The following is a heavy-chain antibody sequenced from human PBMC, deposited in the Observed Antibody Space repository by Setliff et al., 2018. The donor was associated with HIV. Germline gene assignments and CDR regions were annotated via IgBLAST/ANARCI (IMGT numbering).Heavy chain of an antibody. CDR3: AKGGPHITLIRGIINAFDI. Sequence: PGGSLRLSCAASGFTFTYAWMNWVRQTPGKGLEWVAVIWFGDNNKYYADSVKGRFTISRDNSKNTLYLQMNSLKTEDTAIYYCAKGGPHITLIRGIINAFDIWGQGTKVTVSS. J-gene: IGHJ3*02. CDR1: GFTFTYAW. CDR2: IWFGDNNK. V-gene: IGHV3-30*02. D-gene: IGHD3-10*01.